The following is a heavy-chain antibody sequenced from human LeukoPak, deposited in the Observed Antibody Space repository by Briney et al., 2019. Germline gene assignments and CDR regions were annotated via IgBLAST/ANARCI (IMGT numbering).Heavy chain of an antibody. CDR3: ARGGWDTAMVTNWFDP. D-gene: IGHD5-18*01. J-gene: IGHJ5*02. CDR2: INPNSGGT. V-gene: IGHV1-2*06. Sequence: ASVKVSCKASGYTFTGYYMHRGRQAPRQGRQWRGRINPNSGGTNYTQKFQGRVTMTRDTSISTAYMELSRLRSDDTAVDYCARGGWDTAMVTNWFDPWGQGTLVTVSS. CDR1: GYTFTGYY.